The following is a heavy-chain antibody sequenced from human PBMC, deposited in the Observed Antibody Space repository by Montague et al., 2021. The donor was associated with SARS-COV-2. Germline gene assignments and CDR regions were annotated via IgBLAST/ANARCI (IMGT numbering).Heavy chain of an antibody. Sequence: SETLSLTCTVTGGPISGSSDYWGWIRQSPGKGLEWIASVDYSGNTYYSPSLKSRLTISVDTSKNQFSLKLSSVTAVDTAVYYCASMVRAQVYYFDYWGQGTLVTVSS. CDR1: GGPISGSSDY. J-gene: IGHJ4*02. D-gene: IGHD3-10*01. CDR3: ASMVRAQVYYFDY. V-gene: IGHV4-39*01. CDR2: VDYSGNT.